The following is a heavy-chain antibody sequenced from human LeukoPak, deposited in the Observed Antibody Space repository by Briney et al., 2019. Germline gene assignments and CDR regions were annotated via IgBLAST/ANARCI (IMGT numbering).Heavy chain of an antibody. CDR1: GFTFSSYA. D-gene: IGHD1-1*01. J-gene: IGHJ6*03. CDR2: ISDSGGNT. Sequence: GGSLRLSCAASGFTFSSYAMSWIRQAPGKGLEWVSSISDSGGNTYYADYVKGRFTISRDNSKNTLSLQMNGRSAEDTTVYYCAKGTTSYYYFMDVWSKGTTVTVSS. CDR3: AKGTTSYYYFMDV. V-gene: IGHV3-23*01.